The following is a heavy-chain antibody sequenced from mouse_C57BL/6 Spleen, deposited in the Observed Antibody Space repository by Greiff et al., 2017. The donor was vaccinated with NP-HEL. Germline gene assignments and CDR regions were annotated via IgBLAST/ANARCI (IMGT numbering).Heavy chain of an antibody. Sequence: VQLQQPGAELVMPGASVKLSCKASGYTFTSYWMHWVKQRPGQGLEWIGEIDPSDSYTNYNQKFKGKSTLTVDKSSSTAYMQLSSLTSEDSAVYYCALYYDYDKVAYWGQGTLVTVSA. CDR1: GYTFTSYW. V-gene: IGHV1-69*01. J-gene: IGHJ3*01. D-gene: IGHD2-4*01. CDR2: IDPSDSYT. CDR3: ALYYDYDKVAY.